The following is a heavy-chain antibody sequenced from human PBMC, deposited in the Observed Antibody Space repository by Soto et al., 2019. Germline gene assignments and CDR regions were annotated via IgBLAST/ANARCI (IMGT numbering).Heavy chain of an antibody. CDR1: GFTFSDYY. V-gene: IGHV3-11*01. D-gene: IGHD3-9*01. J-gene: IGHJ3*02. CDR2: ISSSGSTI. CDR3: ARESSYDILTGYYEGGAFDI. Sequence: QVQLVESGGGLVKPGGSLRLSCAASGFTFSDYYMSWIRQAPGKGLEWGSYISSSGSTIYYADSVKGRFTISRDNAKNSLYLQMNSLRAEDTAVYYCARESSYDILTGYYEGGAFDIWGQGTMVTVSS.